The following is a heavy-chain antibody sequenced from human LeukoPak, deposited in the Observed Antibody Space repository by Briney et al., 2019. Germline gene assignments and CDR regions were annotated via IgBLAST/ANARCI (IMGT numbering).Heavy chain of an antibody. Sequence: GASLKVSCKASGYTFTNYGISWVRQAPGQGLEWTGWISAYNGNTNYAQNLQGRVTMTTDTSTSTAYLDLRGLRSDDTAVYYCARDHPSNDYDSSGDSDALDIWGQGTMVTVST. D-gene: IGHD3-22*01. V-gene: IGHV1-18*01. J-gene: IGHJ3*02. CDR1: GYTFTNYG. CDR3: ARDHPSNDYDSSGDSDALDI. CDR2: ISAYNGNT.